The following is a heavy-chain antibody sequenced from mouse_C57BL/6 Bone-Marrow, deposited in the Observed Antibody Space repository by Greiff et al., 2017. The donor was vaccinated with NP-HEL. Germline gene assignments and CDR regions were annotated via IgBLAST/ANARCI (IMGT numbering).Heavy chain of an antibody. V-gene: IGHV14-4*01. J-gene: IGHJ2*01. Sequence: VQLQQSGAELVRPGASVKLSCTASGFNIKDDYMHWVKQRPEQGLEWIGWIDPENGDTEYASKFQGKATITADTSSNTAYLQLSSLTSEDTAVYYCILYSEGYYFDYWGQDTTLTVSS. CDR1: GFNIKDDY. D-gene: IGHD3-3*01. CDR2: IDPENGDT. CDR3: ILYSEGYYFDY.